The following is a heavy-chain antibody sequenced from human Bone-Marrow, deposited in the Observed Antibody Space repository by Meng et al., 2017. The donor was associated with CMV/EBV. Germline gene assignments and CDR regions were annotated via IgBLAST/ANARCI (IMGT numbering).Heavy chain of an antibody. CDR1: GYTFTSYG. D-gene: IGHD6-19*01. CDR2: ISAYNGNT. J-gene: IGHJ5*02. V-gene: IGHV1-18*01. CDR3: ARDTGYSSGWYGSNWFDP. Sequence: ASVKVSCKASGYTFTSYGISWVRQAPGQGLEWMGWISAYNGNTNYAQKLQGRVTMTTDTSTSTAYMELRRLRSDDTAVYYCARDTGYSSGWYGSNWFDPWGQGPLVTFSS.